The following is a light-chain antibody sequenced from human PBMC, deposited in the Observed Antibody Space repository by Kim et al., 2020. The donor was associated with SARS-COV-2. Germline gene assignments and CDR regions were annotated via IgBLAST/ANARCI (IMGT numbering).Light chain of an antibody. J-gene: IGLJ2*01. CDR1: SLRTYY. CDR3: NSRDNNDNVL. CDR2: GKN. Sequence: SSELTQDPAVSVALGQTVRITCQGDSLRTYYTTWFQQKPGQAPIVVFYGKNNRPSGIPDRFSVSSSGNTASLTITATQAGDEADYYCNSRDNNDNVLFGGGTRLTVL. V-gene: IGLV3-19*01.